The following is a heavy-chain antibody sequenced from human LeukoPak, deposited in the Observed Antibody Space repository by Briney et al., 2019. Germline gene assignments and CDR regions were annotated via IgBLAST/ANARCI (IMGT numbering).Heavy chain of an antibody. V-gene: IGHV1-46*01. CDR1: GYTFTSYY. D-gene: IGHD2-8*01. CDR2: INPSGGST. Sequence: GASVKVSCKASGYTFTSYYIHWVRQAPGQGLEWMGLINPSGGSTDYAQKFQGRVTVTRDTSTSTVYMELSSLRSEDTAIYYCARPLAPVMLNAFDIWGQGTMVTVSS. CDR3: ARPLAPVMLNAFDI. J-gene: IGHJ3*02.